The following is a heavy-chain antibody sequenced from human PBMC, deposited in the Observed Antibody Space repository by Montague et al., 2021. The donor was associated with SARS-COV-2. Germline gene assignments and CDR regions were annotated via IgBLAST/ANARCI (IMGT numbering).Heavy chain of an antibody. CDR1: GFTFDDYA. D-gene: IGHD2-2*01. Sequence: SLRLSCAASGFTFDDYAMHWVRQAPGKGLEWVSLISGDGGSTYYADSVKGRFTISRDDSKNSLYLQMNSLRTEDTALYYCAKDNFYCSSTSCYRLYYYYMDVWGKGTTVTVSS. CDR2: ISGDGGST. CDR3: AKDNFYCSSTSCYRLYYYYMDV. J-gene: IGHJ6*03. V-gene: IGHV3-43*02.